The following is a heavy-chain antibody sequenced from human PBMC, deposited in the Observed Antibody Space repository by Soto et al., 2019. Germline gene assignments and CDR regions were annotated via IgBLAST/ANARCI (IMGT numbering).Heavy chain of an antibody. CDR2: IYTSGSP. J-gene: IGHJ4*02. V-gene: IGHV4-4*07. CDR3: ARDRDYYDS. D-gene: IGHD3-22*01. Sequence: SETLSLTCTVSGGSISSYYWSWIRQPAGKGLGWIGRIYTSGSPNYNHSLKSRVPMSVDTSKNQFSRKLSSVTAADTAVYYCARDRDYYDSWGQGTLVTVSS. CDR1: GGSISSYY.